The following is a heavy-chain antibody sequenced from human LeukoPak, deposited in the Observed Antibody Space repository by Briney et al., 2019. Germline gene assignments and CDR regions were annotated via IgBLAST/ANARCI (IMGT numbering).Heavy chain of an antibody. V-gene: IGHV4-59*10. D-gene: IGHD3-10*01. CDR2: IYTSGST. CDR3: ARGRVLLWFGEPNNWFDP. CDR1: GGSFSGYY. Sequence: SETLSLTCAVYGGSFSGYYWSWIRQPAGKGLEWIGRIYTSGSTNYNPSLKSRVTISVDTSKNQFSLKLSSVTAADTAVYYCARGRVLLWFGEPNNWFDPWGQGTLVTVSS. J-gene: IGHJ5*02.